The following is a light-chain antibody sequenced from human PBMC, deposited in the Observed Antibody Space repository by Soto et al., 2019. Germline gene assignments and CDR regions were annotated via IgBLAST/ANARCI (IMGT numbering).Light chain of an antibody. CDR1: SSDVGFYNY. Sequence: QSALTQPRSVSGSPGQSVTISCTGTSSDVGFYNYVSWYQQHPGKAPKLMIYDVTKRPSGVHDRFSASKSGNTASLTISGLQAEDEADYYCCSYAGSYIPFVFGTGTKVTVL. CDR3: CSYAGSYIPFV. J-gene: IGLJ1*01. CDR2: DVT. V-gene: IGLV2-11*01.